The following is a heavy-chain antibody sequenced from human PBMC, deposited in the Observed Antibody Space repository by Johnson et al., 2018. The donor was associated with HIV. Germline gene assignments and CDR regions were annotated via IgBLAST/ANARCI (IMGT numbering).Heavy chain of an antibody. V-gene: IGHV3-11*04. Sequence: QVQLVESGGGLVKPGGSLRLSCAASGFTFSDYYMSWIRQAPGKGLEWVSYISSSGSTIYYADSVKGRFTISRDNSKNTLYLQMNNLRVEDTALYYCARDGDDGDEADDTKGAFDIWGQETMVTVSS. CDR1: GFTFSDYY. CDR3: ARDGDDGDEADDTKGAFDI. J-gene: IGHJ3*02. D-gene: IGHD3-9*01. CDR2: ISSSGSTI.